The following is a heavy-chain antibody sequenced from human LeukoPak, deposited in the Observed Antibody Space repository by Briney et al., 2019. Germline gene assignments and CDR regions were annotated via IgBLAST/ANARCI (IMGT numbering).Heavy chain of an antibody. D-gene: IGHD6-13*01. CDR3: AKDDSSSWLYYFDY. CDR1: GFTFSSYS. J-gene: IGHJ4*02. CDR2: IRYDGSNK. V-gene: IGHV3-30*02. Sequence: GGSLRLSCAASGFTFSSYSMHWVRQAPGKGLEWVAFIRYDGSNKYYADSVKGRFTISRDNSKNTLYLQMNSLRAEDTAVYYCAKDDSSSWLYYFDYWGQGTLVTVSS.